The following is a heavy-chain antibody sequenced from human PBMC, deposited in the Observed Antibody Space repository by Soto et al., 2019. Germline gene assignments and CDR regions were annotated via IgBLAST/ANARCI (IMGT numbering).Heavy chain of an antibody. V-gene: IGHV3-23*01. J-gene: IGHJ4*02. CDR3: AKGAVRGVIIRVDY. Sequence: EVQLLESGGGLVQPGGSLRLSCAASGFTFSSYAMSWVRQAPGKGLEWVSAISGSGGSTYYADSVKGRFTISRDNSKNMQYLQMNSLRAEDRAVDYCAKGAVRGVIIRVDYGGQGTLVTVSA. CDR2: ISGSGGST. D-gene: IGHD3-10*01. CDR1: GFTFSSYA.